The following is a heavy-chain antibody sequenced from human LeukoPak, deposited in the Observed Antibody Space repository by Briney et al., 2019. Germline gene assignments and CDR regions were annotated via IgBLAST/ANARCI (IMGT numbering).Heavy chain of an antibody. CDR3: ARVGGSGSYFYYYYMDV. V-gene: IGHV1-2*02. D-gene: IGHD3-10*01. J-gene: IGHJ6*03. Sequence: ASVKVSCTASGYTFTGYYMHWVRQAPGQGLGWMGWINPNSGGTNYAQKFQGRVTMTRDTSISTAYMELSRLRSDDTAVYYCARVGGSGSYFYYYYMDVWGKGTTVTISS. CDR2: INPNSGGT. CDR1: GYTFTGYY.